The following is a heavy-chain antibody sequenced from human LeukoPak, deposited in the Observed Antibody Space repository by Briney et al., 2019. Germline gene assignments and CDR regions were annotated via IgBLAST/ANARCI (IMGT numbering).Heavy chain of an antibody. Sequence: PGRSLRLSCAASGFTFDDYAMHWVRQAPGKGLEWVSGISWNSGSIGYADPVKGRFTISRDNAKNSLYLQMNSLRAEDTALYYCAKATSFGIVVAIFDYWGQGTLVTVSS. V-gene: IGHV3-9*01. CDR2: ISWNSGSI. J-gene: IGHJ4*02. CDR3: AKATSFGIVVAIFDY. CDR1: GFTFDDYA. D-gene: IGHD3-22*01.